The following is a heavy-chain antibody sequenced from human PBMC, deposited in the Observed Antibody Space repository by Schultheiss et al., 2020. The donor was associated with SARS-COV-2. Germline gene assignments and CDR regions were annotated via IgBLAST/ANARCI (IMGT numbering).Heavy chain of an antibody. CDR2: INHSGST. D-gene: IGHD1-1*01. V-gene: IGHV4-31*03. Sequence: SETLSLTCTVSGGSISSGGYYWSWIRQHPGKGLEWIGEINHSGSTNYNPSLKSRVTISVDTSKNQFSLKLSSVTAADTAVYYCARATAGSRMGYYYYGMDVWGQGTTVTVSS. CDR1: GGSISSGGYY. J-gene: IGHJ6*02. CDR3: ARATAGSRMGYYYYGMDV.